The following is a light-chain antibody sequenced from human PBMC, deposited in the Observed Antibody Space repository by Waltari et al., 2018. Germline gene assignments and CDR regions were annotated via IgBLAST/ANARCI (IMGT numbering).Light chain of an antibody. CDR3: QQYNNWPLT. J-gene: IGKJ4*01. CDR2: RAS. V-gene: IGKV3-15*01. Sequence: EIVMTQSPTTLSLSPGERVTLSCRASQSVNNNLAWYQQKPGQAPRLLIYRASTRATSIPARISGSGSGTEFTLTISSLQSEDFAFYYCQQYNNWPLTFGGGTKVEIK. CDR1: QSVNNN.